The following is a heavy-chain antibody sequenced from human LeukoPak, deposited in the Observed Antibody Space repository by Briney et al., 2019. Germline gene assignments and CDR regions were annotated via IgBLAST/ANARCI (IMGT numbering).Heavy chain of an antibody. CDR1: GYTFTGYY. CDR3: ARGTSSSWYVSNYYYYYYMDV. CDR2: INPNSGGT. D-gene: IGHD6-13*01. J-gene: IGHJ6*03. V-gene: IGHV1-2*02. Sequence: ASVKVSCKASGYTFTGYYMHWVRQAPGQGLEWMGWINPNSGGTNYAQKFQGRVTMTRDTSISTAYMELSSLRSEDTAVYYCARGTSSSWYVSNYYYYYYMDVWGKGTTVTISS.